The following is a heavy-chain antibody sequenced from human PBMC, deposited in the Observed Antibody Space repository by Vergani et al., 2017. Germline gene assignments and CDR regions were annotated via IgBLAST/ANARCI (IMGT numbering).Heavy chain of an antibody. CDR1: GGTFSSYA. CDR2: IIPIFGTA. Sequence: QVQLVQSGAELKKPGSSVKVSCKASGGTFSSYAISWVRQAPGQGLEWMGGIIPIFGTANYAQKFQGRVTITADESTSTAYMELSSLRSEDTAVYYCARDRRSYYGSGSYMHNYYYYYGMDVWGQGTTVTVSS. J-gene: IGHJ6*02. CDR3: ARDRRSYYGSGSYMHNYYYYYGMDV. V-gene: IGHV1-69*01. D-gene: IGHD3-10*01.